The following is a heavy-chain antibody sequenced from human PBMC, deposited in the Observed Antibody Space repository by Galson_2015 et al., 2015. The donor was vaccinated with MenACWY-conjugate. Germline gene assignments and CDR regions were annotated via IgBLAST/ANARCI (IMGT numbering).Heavy chain of an antibody. D-gene: IGHD1-1*01. J-gene: IGHJ4*02. CDR1: GFTFRPYA. CDR2: IKADGSFS. Sequence: SLRLSCAASGFTFRPYAMSWVRQPPGKGLEWISYIKADGSFSNYADSVKGRFTISTDNAKNMVYLQMDGLGDEDTAVYFCARDNNWSFDSWGQGSLVTVSS. V-gene: IGHV3-74*01. CDR3: ARDNNWSFDS.